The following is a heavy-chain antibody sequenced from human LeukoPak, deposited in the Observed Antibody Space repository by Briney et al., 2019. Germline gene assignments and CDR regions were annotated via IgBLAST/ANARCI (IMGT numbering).Heavy chain of an antibody. D-gene: IGHD6-13*01. CDR3: ARGRRGSSWYAGYYYYYGMDV. CDR2: INHSGST. Sequence: PSETLPLTCAVYGGSFSGYYWSWIRQPPGKGLEWIGEINHSGSTNYNPSLKSRVTISVDTSKNQFSLKLSSVTAADTAVYYCARGRRGSSWYAGYYYYYGMDVWGQGTTVTVSS. CDR1: GGSFSGYY. V-gene: IGHV4-34*01. J-gene: IGHJ6*02.